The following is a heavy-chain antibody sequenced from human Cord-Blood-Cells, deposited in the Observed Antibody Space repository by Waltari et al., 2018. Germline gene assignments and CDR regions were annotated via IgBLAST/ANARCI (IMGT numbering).Heavy chain of an antibody. CDR1: GYTLTELS. CDR3: ATRDIVATILTDDAFDI. J-gene: IGHJ3*02. Sequence: QVQLVQSGAEVKKPGASVKVSCKVSGYTLTELSMHWVRQAPGKGLEWMGGFEPEDGETIYAQKFQGRVTMTEDTSTDTAYMELSSLRSEDTAVYYCATRDIVATILTDDAFDIWGQGTMVTVSS. D-gene: IGHD5-12*01. CDR2: FEPEDGET. V-gene: IGHV1-24*01.